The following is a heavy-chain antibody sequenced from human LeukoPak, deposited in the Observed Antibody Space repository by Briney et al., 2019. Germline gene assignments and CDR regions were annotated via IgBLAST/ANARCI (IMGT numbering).Heavy chain of an antibody. J-gene: IGHJ2*01. D-gene: IGHD5-18*01. CDR2: IIGSGGST. CDR1: GFTFSSYA. Sequence: GGSLRLSCAASGFTFSSYAMSWVRQAPGKGLEWVSAIIGSGGSTYYADSVKGRFTISRDNSKNTLYLQMNSLRAEDTAVYYCAKDFSSFDTAMAILYWYFDLWGRGTLVTVSS. V-gene: IGHV3-23*01. CDR3: AKDFSSFDTAMAILYWYFDL.